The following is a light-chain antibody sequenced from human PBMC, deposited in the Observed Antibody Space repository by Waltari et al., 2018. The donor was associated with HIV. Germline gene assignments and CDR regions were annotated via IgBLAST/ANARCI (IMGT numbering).Light chain of an antibody. Sequence: QSVLTQPPSASGTPGQRVTISCSGSSSNLGRSFVSSYQQLPGTAPKLLIFRNNQRPSGVPDRFSGSKSGTSASLAISGLRSEDEADYYCAAWDDSLSGFYVFGPGTKVTVL. V-gene: IGLV1-47*01. CDR2: RNN. CDR1: SSNLGRSF. J-gene: IGLJ1*01. CDR3: AAWDDSLSGFYV.